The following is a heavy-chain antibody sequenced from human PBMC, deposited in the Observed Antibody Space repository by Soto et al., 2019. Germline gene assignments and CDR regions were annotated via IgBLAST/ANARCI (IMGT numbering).Heavy chain of an antibody. J-gene: IGHJ4*02. CDR3: ARAEYYYGSGSYGLFDY. Sequence: QVQLQESGPGLVKPSGTLSLTCAVSGGSISSSNWWSWVRQPPGKGLEWIGEIYHSGSTNYNPSLKTRVTISVDKSKNQFSLKLSSVTAADTAVYYCARAEYYYGSGSYGLFDYWGQGTLVTVSS. D-gene: IGHD3-10*01. V-gene: IGHV4-4*02. CDR1: GGSISSSNW. CDR2: IYHSGST.